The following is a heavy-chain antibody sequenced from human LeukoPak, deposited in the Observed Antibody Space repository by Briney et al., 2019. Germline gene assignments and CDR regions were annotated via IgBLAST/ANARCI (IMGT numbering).Heavy chain of an antibody. V-gene: IGHV4-59*08. CDR2: IYYSGST. J-gene: IGHJ4*02. D-gene: IGHD1-26*01. CDR1: GGSISSYY. CDR3: ARHLGGSYTSSFDY. Sequence: SETLSLTCTVSGGSISSYYWSWIRQPPGKGLEWIGYIYYSGSTYYNPSLKSRLTISVDTSKNQFSLKLSSVTAADTAVYYCARHLGGSYTSSFDYWGQGTLVTVSS.